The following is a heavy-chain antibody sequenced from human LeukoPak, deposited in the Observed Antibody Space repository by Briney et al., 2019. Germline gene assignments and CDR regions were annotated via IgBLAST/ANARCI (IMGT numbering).Heavy chain of an antibody. Sequence: GASVKVSCKASGYTFTSYGISWVRQAPGQGLEWMGWISAYNGNTNYAQKLQGRVTMTTDTSTSTAYMELRSLRSDDTAVYYCARDTSSVVPAATLSIDYWGQGTLVTVSS. D-gene: IGHD2-2*01. CDR2: ISAYNGNT. V-gene: IGHV1-18*01. CDR1: GYTFTSYG. J-gene: IGHJ4*02. CDR3: ARDTSSVVPAATLSIDY.